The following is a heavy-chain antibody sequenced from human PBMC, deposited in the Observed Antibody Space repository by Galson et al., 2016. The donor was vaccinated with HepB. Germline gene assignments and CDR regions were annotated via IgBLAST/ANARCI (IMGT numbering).Heavy chain of an antibody. CDR3: ARVEDGGFDV. J-gene: IGHJ3*01. CDR1: GETFNNYA. V-gene: IGHV1-69*10. CDR2: IIPILGIP. Sequence: SVKVSCKASGETFNNYAFNWVRQAPGHGLEWMGGIIPILGIPNYAENFQARVTITVDRSRSTVYMELSSLRSGDTAVYYCARVEDGGFDVWGQGTVVTVSS. D-gene: IGHD4-23*01.